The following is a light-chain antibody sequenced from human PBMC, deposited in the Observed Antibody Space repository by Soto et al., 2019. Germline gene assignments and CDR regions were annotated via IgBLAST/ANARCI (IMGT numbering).Light chain of an antibody. J-gene: IGKJ1*01. Sequence: DIGITQSPFTLPMSPGERATLSCRAGQSISNSLAWYQQKPGQPPRLLIYGASTRATGIPARFTGSGSGTEFTLTISSLQFDDSAVYYWQQYNNWWTFGQGTKVDI. CDR1: QSISNS. V-gene: IGKV3-15*01. CDR3: QQYNNWWT. CDR2: GAS.